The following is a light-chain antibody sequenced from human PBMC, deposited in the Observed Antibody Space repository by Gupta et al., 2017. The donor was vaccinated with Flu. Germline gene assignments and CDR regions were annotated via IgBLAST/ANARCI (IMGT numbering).Light chain of an antibody. J-gene: IGKJ1*01. V-gene: IGKV3-20*01. CDR1: QSVSSNF. CDR3: QQYGSSPRT. CDR2: GAS. Sequence: EIVLTQSPGTLSLSPGARATLSCRATQSVSSNFLAWYQQKPGKAPKLLIYGASRRAAGVPDRFSGGGSGTDFTLTISRLEPEDFAVYYCQQYGSSPRTFGQGTKVEIK.